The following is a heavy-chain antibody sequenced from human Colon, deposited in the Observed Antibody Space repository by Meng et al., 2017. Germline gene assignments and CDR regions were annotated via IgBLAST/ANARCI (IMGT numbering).Heavy chain of an antibody. V-gene: IGHV1-2*06. CDR2: INSGGT. CDR1: GYTFTGYY. J-gene: IGHJ4*02. CDR3: ARAVKTAADQPYYFDY. D-gene: IGHD6-13*01. Sequence: GQLVKCGFEWKKPGASVKVSCNASGYTFTGYYLHWVRQAPGQGLEWVGRINSGGTNYAQKFQGRVTMTRDTSISTAYMELSSLRPDDTAVYFCARAVKTAADQPYYFDYWGQGTLVTVSS.